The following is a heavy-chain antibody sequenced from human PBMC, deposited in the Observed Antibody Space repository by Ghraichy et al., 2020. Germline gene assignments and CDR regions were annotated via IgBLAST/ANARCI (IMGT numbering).Heavy chain of an antibody. CDR2: ISSSSSTI. V-gene: IGHV3-48*02. J-gene: IGHJ3*02. Sequence: GGSLRLSCAASGFTFSSYSMNWVRQAPGKGLEWVSYISSSSSTIYYADSVKGRFTISRDNAKNSLYLQMNSLRDEDTAVYYCARRGYSSGWYEAFDIWGQGTMVTVSS. D-gene: IGHD6-19*01. CDR1: GFTFSSYS. CDR3: ARRGYSSGWYEAFDI.